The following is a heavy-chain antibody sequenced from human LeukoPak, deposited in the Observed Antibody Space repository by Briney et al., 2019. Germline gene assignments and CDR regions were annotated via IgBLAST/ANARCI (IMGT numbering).Heavy chain of an antibody. CDR3: ARAYHEDYYDF. D-gene: IGHD1-14*01. V-gene: IGHV3-30*08. CDR2: ISYDGDDQ. J-gene: IGHJ4*02. Sequence: GKSLRLSCAASTFSFSDYPLHWVRQAPGKGLEWVAVISYDGDDQYYAHSVKGRFTISRDNSKNTLYLQMDSLISDDTAVYYCARAYHEDYYDFWGQGTLVTVSS. CDR1: TFSFSDYP.